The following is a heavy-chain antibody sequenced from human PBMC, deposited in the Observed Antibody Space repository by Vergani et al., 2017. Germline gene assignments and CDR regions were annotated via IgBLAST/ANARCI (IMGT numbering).Heavy chain of an antibody. V-gene: IGHV4-59*01. J-gene: IGHJ6*03. CDR1: GGSLSSYY. CDR3: ARFPHSSSSRDYYYYMDV. CDR2: IYYIGST. Sequence: QVQLQESGPGLVKPSETLSLTCTVSGGSLSSYYWSWIRQPPGKGLEWIGYIYYIGSTNYNPSLKSRVTISVDTSKNQFSLKLSSVTAADTAVYYCARFPHSSSSRDYYYYMDVWGKGTTVTVSS. D-gene: IGHD6-6*01.